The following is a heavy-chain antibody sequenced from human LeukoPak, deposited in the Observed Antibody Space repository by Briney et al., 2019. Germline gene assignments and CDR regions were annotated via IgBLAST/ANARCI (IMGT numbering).Heavy chain of an antibody. CDR3: ATTAFSSSSPSVDY. D-gene: IGHD6-6*01. V-gene: IGHV1-46*01. Sequence: ASVKVSCKASGYTLTNFYMYWVRQAPGQGLEWMGIINHRGDDTKYAQKFQGRVTMTRNTSTSTVQMELSSLRYEDTAVYYCATTAFSSSSPSVDYWGQGTLVTVSS. J-gene: IGHJ4*02. CDR2: INHRGDDT. CDR1: GYTLTNFY.